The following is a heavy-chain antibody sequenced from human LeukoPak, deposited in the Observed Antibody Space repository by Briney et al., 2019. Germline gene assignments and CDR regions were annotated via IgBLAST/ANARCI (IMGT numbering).Heavy chain of an antibody. V-gene: IGHV4-30-4*08. CDR1: GGSISSTDHY. Sequence: PSETLSLTCTVSGGSISSTDHYWSWVRQPPGKGLEWIGYIYYTGSTYYKPSLMNRISMSKDTSKNQFSLKLASVTAADTAVYYCARFSYVDSSGLDYWGQGILVTVSS. CDR3: ARFSYVDSSGLDY. CDR2: IYYTGST. D-gene: IGHD3-22*01. J-gene: IGHJ4*02.